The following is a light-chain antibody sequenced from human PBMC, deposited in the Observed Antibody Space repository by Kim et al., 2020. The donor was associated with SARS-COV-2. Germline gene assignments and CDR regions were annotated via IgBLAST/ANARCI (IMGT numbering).Light chain of an antibody. CDR1: SSNIGRNY. Sequence: KVTISCSGSSSNIGRNYVSWYQQLPGTAPKLLIYDNNKRPSGIPDRFSGSKSATSATLGITGLQTGDEADYYCASWDASLSAGVVFGGGTQLTVL. CDR2: DNN. V-gene: IGLV1-51*01. CDR3: ASWDASLSAGVV. J-gene: IGLJ2*01.